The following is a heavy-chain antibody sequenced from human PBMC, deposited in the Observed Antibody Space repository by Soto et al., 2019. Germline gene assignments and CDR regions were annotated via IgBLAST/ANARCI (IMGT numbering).Heavy chain of an antibody. CDR3: AKDVVTTVVTQTGRDL. D-gene: IGHD4-17*01. V-gene: IGHV3-30*18. J-gene: IGHJ2*01. CDR1: GFTFSSYG. Sequence: QVQLVESGGGVVQPGRSPRLSSAASGFTFSSYGMHWVRQAPGKGLEWVAVISYDGSNKYYADSVKGRFTISRDNSKNTLYLQMNSLRAEDTAVYYCAKDVVTTVVTQTGRDLWGRGTLVTVSS. CDR2: ISYDGSNK.